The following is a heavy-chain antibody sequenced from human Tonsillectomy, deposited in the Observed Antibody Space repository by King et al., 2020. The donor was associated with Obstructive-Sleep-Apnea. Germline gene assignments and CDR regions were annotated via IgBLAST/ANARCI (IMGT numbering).Heavy chain of an antibody. CDR1: GYTFTSYW. CDR3: AKIGPPDSGGYYYYAMDV. CDR2: IYPGDSET. D-gene: IGHD3-16*01. Sequence: VQLVESGAEVKKPGESLKISCKGSGYTFTSYWIGWVRQMPGKGLEWMGVIYPGDSETTYSPSFQGQVTISADKSTSTAFLQWSSLKASDTAMYYCAKIGPPDSGGYYYYAMDVWGQGTTVTVSS. V-gene: IGHV5-51*01. J-gene: IGHJ6*02.